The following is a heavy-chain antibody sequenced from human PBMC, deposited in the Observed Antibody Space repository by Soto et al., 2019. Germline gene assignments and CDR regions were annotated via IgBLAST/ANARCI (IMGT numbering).Heavy chain of an antibody. V-gene: IGHV1-58*01. CDR2: IVVGSGNT. D-gene: IGHD4-17*01. J-gene: IGHJ4*02. CDR1: GFTFTSSA. CDR3: AATYYGAERFDY. Sequence: SVKVSCKASGFTFTSSAVQGVRQARGQRLEWIGWIVVGSGNTNYAQKFQERVTITSDMSTSTAYMELSSLRSEDTAVYYCAATYYGAERFDYWGQGTLVTVSS.